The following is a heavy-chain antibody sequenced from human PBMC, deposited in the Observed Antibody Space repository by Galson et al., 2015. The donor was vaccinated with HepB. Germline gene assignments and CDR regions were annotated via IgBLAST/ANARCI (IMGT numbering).Heavy chain of an antibody. Sequence: SLRLSCAASGFTFSSYAMTWVRQAPGKGLEWVADIEEDGNTKNYADSVKGRFTISRDNAKNSLYLQMNSLTAEDTAMYYCANFDHSSGWYAFDMWGHGTMVTVSS. CDR1: GFTFSSYA. V-gene: IGHV3-7*03. CDR2: IEEDGNTK. CDR3: ANFDHSSGWYAFDM. J-gene: IGHJ3*02. D-gene: IGHD3-22*01.